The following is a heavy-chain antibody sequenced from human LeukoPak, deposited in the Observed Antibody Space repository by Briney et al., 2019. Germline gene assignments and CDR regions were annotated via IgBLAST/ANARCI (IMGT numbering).Heavy chain of an antibody. D-gene: IGHD6-19*01. CDR2: INHSGNT. V-gene: IGHV4-34*01. J-gene: IGHJ4*02. CDR3: ARYWGSGWTFDY. CDR1: GGSFSGYY. Sequence: SVTLSLTCAVYGGSFSGYYWSWIRQPPGKGLEWIGEINHSGNTNYNPSLKSRVTISVDTSKNQFSLKLSSVTAADTAVYYCARYWGSGWTFDYWGQGTLVTVSS.